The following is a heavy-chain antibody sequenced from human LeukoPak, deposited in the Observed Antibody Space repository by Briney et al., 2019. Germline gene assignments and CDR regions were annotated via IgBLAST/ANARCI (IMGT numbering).Heavy chain of an antibody. CDR2: ITTVWSTT. D-gene: IGHD4-17*01. CDR1: GFTVSKNW. J-gene: IGHJ1*01. CDR3: PRDPLGEDAEY. V-gene: IGHV3-74*01. Sequence: AVSLRLSFAASGFTVSKNWRERVRHAQGKGLLGVSRITTVWSTTTYADSVKSRFTFSRDKAKNTLYLQMNSLGAQDTALYYCPRDPLGEDAEY.